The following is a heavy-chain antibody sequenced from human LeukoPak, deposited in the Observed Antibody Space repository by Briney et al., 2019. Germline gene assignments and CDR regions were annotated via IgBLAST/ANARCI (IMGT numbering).Heavy chain of an antibody. V-gene: IGHV1-2*02. CDR1: VYTFTGYY. D-gene: IGHD5-24*01. Sequence: GASEKVSCKASVYTFTGYYMHWVRHAPRQGLEWMGWINPNSGGTNYAQKFLGRVTMTRDTSTRTPYTERSRLTSDDWAVYYCARERWLQGFGWGQGTMVTVSS. CDR2: INPNSGGT. CDR3: ARERWLQGFG. J-gene: IGHJ4*02.